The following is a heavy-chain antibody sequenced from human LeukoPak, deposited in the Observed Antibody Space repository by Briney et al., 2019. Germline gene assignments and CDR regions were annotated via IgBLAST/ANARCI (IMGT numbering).Heavy chain of an antibody. D-gene: IGHD3-10*01. CDR3: AREDYYGSGTYPGYMDV. CDR2: IIPIFGTA. CDR1: GYTFTSYA. Sequence: AVKVSCKASGYTFTSYAISWVRQAPGQGLEWMGGIIPIFGTANYAQKFQGRVTITADESTSTAYMELSSLRSEDTAVYYCAREDYYGSGTYPGYMDVWGKGTTVTISS. J-gene: IGHJ6*03. V-gene: IGHV1-69*13.